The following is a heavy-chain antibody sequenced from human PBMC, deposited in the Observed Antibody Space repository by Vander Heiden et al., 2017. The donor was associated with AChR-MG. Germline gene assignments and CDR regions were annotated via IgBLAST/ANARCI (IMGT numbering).Heavy chain of an antibody. V-gene: IGHV1-69*01. CDR1: GGTFSSYA. Sequence: QVQLVQSGAEVKKPGSSVKVSCKASGGTFSSYAISWGRQAPGQGLEWMGGIIPIFGTANYAQKFQGRVTITADESTSTAYMELSSLRSEDTAVYYCARVRSPAYIVVVPAASGASDIWGQGTMVTVSS. CDR3: ARVRSPAYIVVVPAASGASDI. CDR2: IIPIFGTA. D-gene: IGHD2-2*01. J-gene: IGHJ3*02.